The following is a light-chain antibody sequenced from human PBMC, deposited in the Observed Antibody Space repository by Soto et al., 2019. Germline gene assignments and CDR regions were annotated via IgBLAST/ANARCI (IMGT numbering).Light chain of an antibody. CDR3: QQYNSYSWT. J-gene: IGKJ1*01. CDR1: QSMSSW. CDR2: DAS. V-gene: IGKV1-5*01. Sequence: DIRMTQSPSTRSASVGDRVSITCRASQSMSSWLAWDQQKPGKAPKLLIYDASSLESGVPSRFSGSGSGTEFTLTISSLQPDDFATYYCQQYNSYSWTFGQGTKVDIK.